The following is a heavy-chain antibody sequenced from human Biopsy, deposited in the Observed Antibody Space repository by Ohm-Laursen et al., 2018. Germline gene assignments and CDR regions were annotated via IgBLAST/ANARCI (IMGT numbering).Heavy chain of an antibody. V-gene: IGHV3-53*01. CDR3: VRGRAY. CDR2: IYLDGNT. Sequence: GSLRLSCSASGFTFTNYNMNWVRQAPGKGLEWVSIIYLDGNTYYTDSVKGRFTISRDNSKNALYLQMNSLRPADTAKYYCVRGRAYWGQGTLVTVSS. J-gene: IGHJ4*02. CDR1: GFTFTNYN.